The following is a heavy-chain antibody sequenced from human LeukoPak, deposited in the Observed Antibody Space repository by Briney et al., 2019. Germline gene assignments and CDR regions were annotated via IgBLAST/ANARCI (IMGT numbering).Heavy chain of an antibody. J-gene: IGHJ4*02. CDR2: IIPIFGTA. CDR3: ATRSGWYVALDY. Sequence: ASVKVSCKASGGTFSSYAISWVRQAPGQGLEWMGGIIPIFGTANYAQKFQGRVTITADESTSTAYMELSSLRSEDTAVYYCATRSGWYVALDYWGQGTLVTVSS. V-gene: IGHV1-69*13. CDR1: GGTFSSYA. D-gene: IGHD6-19*01.